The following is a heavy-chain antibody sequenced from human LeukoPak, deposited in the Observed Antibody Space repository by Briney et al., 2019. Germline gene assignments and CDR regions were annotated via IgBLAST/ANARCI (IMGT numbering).Heavy chain of an antibody. CDR2: ISYDGNNK. D-gene: IGHD6-19*01. Sequence: GGSLRLSCAASGFTFSSYAMHWVRQAPGKGLEWVAVISYDGNNKYYADSVKGRFTISRDNSKNTLYLQMNSLRAEDTAVYYCARDLRQWPQYYFDYWGQGTLVTVSS. V-gene: IGHV3-30-3*01. J-gene: IGHJ4*02. CDR1: GFTFSSYA. CDR3: ARDLRQWPQYYFDY.